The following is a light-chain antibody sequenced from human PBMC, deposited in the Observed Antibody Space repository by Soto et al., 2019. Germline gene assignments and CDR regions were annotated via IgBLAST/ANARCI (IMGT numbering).Light chain of an antibody. J-gene: IGKJ3*01. CDR2: AS. CDR3: QHDGTSAL. Sequence: EIVLTQSPGTLSLSPGERATLSCRASQSVSDMYLAWYQQKPGQAPRLLTYASNRATGIPDRFSGSGSGTDFTLTISRLEPEDFAVYYCQHDGTSALFGPGTKVDIK. CDR1: QSVSDMY. V-gene: IGKV3-20*01.